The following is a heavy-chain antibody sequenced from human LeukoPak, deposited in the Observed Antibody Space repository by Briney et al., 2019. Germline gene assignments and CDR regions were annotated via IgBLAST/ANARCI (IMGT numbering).Heavy chain of an antibody. CDR2: ISGSGGST. V-gene: IGHV3-23*01. CDR3: AELGITMIGGV. CDR1: GFTFSSYG. D-gene: IGHD3-10*02. J-gene: IGHJ6*04. Sequence: GGSLRLSCAASGFTFSSYGMTWVRQAPGKGLEWVSVISGSGGSTYYADSVKGRFTISRDNAKNSLYLQMNSLRAEDTAVYYCAELGITMIGGVWGKGTTVTISS.